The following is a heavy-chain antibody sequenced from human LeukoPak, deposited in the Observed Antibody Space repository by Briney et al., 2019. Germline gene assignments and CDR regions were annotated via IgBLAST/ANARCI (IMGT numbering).Heavy chain of an antibody. V-gene: IGHV4-34*01. Sequence: SETLSLTCAVYGWSFNDYYWNWIRQPPGKGLEWIGEISARGDTNYNPSLKSRVTISVDTSKKRFSLRLTSMIAADTALYYCARGQVPAARGYNWFDPWGQGTLVTVSS. CDR2: ISARGDT. CDR1: GWSFNDYY. CDR3: ARGQVPAARGYNWFDP. J-gene: IGHJ5*02. D-gene: IGHD2-2*01.